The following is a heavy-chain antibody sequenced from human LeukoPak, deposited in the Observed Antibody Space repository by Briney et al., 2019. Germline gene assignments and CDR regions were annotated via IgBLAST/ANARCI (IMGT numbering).Heavy chain of an antibody. J-gene: IGHJ4*02. V-gene: IGHV4-59*01. CDR2: MSYSGRS. CDR1: GDSINNYY. Sequence: NPSETLSLTCTVSGDSINNYYWSWIRQTPEKGLEWIGYMSYSGRSDYGPSLKSRVTMSVDTSKNQFSLKLSSVTAADTAVYYCARVTGYMIEDYFDYWGQGTLVTVSS. CDR3: ARVTGYMIEDYFDY. D-gene: IGHD3-22*01.